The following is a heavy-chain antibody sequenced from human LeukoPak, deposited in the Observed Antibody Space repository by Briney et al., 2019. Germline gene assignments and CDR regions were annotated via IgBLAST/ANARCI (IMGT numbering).Heavy chain of an antibody. D-gene: IGHD5-12*01. Sequence: GGSLRLSCAASGFSFSSYAIHWVRQAPGKGLEWVAFIRYDGSNKYYADSVKGRFTISRDNSKNTLYLQMNSLRPEDTAVYYCAKVNKGGYDSFDYWGQGTLVTVSS. CDR1: GFSFSSYA. CDR2: IRYDGSNK. CDR3: AKVNKGGYDSFDY. J-gene: IGHJ4*02. V-gene: IGHV3-30*02.